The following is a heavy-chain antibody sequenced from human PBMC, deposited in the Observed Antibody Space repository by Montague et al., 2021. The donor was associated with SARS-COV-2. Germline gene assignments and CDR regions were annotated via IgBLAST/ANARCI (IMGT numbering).Heavy chain of an antibody. CDR3: ARNRGWGSRGAGYIDL. CDR2: IYYTGST. CDR1: GGLISGDNYY. J-gene: IGHJ2*01. Sequence: TLSLTCTVSGGLISGDNYYWTWIRQHPGKGLEWIAYIYYTGSTYYNPSLQSRLRTSLDTSKNQFSLTLTSVTAADTAIYYCARNRGWGSRGAGYIDLWGRGTLVTVSS. V-gene: IGHV4-31*03. D-gene: IGHD7-27*01.